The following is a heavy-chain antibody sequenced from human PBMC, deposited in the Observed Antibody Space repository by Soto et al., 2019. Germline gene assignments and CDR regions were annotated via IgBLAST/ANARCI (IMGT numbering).Heavy chain of an antibody. CDR1: AVTFTSYF. D-gene: IGHD1-26*01. V-gene: IGHV1-46*01. Sequence: ASVKVSCKAPAVTFTSYFMHWVRQAPGHGLEWIGVINPNGGSTKFAQTFQGRVTMTGDTSTSTVYMELRSLRSEDTAVYYCASGMARTDFDYWGQGTLVTVSS. J-gene: IGHJ4*02. CDR2: INPNGGST. CDR3: ASGMARTDFDY.